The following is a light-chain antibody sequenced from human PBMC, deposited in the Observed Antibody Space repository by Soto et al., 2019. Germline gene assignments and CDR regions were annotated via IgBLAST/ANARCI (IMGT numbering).Light chain of an antibody. CDR3: QQRSNWPRT. CDR1: QSVSSN. V-gene: IGKV3-11*01. CDR2: DAS. Sequence: EIMMTQSPATLCVSPGERATLSCRASQSVSSNLAWYQQKPGQAPRLLIYDASNRATGIPARFSGSGSGTDYTLTISSLEPEDFAVYYCQQRSNWPRTFGQGTKVDI. J-gene: IGKJ1*01.